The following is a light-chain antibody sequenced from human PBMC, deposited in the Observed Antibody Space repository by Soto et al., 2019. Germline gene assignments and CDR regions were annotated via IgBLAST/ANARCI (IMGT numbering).Light chain of an antibody. V-gene: IGKV1-13*02. J-gene: IGKJ3*01. Sequence: AIQLTQSPSSLSASVGDRVTITCRASQGISTYLAWYQQKPGKAPMLLIYAASSLQSGVPSRFSGNGSGTDFTLTISSLQPEDFATYYCQQFNTYPRTFGPGTQVDIK. CDR2: AAS. CDR3: QQFNTYPRT. CDR1: QGISTY.